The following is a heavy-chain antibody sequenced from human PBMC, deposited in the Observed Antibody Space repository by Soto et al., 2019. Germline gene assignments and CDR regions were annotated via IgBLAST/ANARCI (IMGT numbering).Heavy chain of an antibody. CDR1: GYTFTNYA. J-gene: IGHJ4*02. Sequence: QVQLVQSGVEEKKPGASVKVSCKASGYTFTNYAMHWVRQAPGQRLEWMGWINAGNGNTKYSQKFQGRVTITRDTSASTAYMELSSLRSEDTAVYYCARVSGYYLPDYWGQGTLVTVSS. CDR3: ARVSGYYLPDY. V-gene: IGHV1-3*05. D-gene: IGHD5-12*01. CDR2: INAGNGNT.